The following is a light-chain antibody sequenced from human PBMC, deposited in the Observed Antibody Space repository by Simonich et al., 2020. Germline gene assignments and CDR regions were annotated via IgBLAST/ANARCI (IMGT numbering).Light chain of an antibody. CDR1: SSDVGGYNY. CDR2: EVS. V-gene: IGLV2-14*01. J-gene: IGLJ3*02. Sequence: QSALTQPASVSGSPGQSITISCTGTSSDVGGYNYVAWYQQHPGKAPHLMIYEVSKRPSGVSNRFSGSKSGNTASLTISGLQAEDEADYYCSSYTSSSTLVFGGGTKLTVL. CDR3: SSYTSSSTLV.